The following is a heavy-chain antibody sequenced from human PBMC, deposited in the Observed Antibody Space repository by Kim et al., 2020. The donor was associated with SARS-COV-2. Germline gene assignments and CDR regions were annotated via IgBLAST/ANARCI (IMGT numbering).Heavy chain of an antibody. D-gene: IGHD3-22*01. Sequence: GGSLRLSCAASGFTFSSYAMIWVLQAPGNWLEWVSAISDSFGSTYSADSVKGRFTIARDNSKNTLYLQMNSLRAEDTAVYYCAKFGGYGAYDSSGYWYFQHWGQGTLVIVSS. CDR3: AKFGGYGAYDSSGYWYFQH. CDR1: GFTFSSYA. J-gene: IGHJ1*01. CDR2: ISDSFGST. V-gene: IGHV3-23*01.